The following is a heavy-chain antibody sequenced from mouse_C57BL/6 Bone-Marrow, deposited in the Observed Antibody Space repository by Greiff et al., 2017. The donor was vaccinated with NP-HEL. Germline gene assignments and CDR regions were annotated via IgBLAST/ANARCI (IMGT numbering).Heavy chain of an antibody. J-gene: IGHJ2*01. D-gene: IGHD1-1*01. CDR2: IDPENGDT. CDR3: TTILRGDY. V-gene: IGHV14-4*01. Sequence: VQLQQSGAELVRPGASVKLSCTASGFNIKDDYMHWVKQRPEQGLEWIGWIDPENGDTEYASKFQGKATITADTSSNTAYLQLSSLTSEDTAVYYCTTILRGDYWGQGTTLTVSS. CDR1: GFNIKDDY.